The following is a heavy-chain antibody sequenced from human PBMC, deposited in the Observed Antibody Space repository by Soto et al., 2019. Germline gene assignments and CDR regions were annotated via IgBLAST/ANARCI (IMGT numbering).Heavy chain of an antibody. CDR3: ARTSGYYFYDY. D-gene: IGHD3-3*01. J-gene: IGHJ4*02. CDR2: MNPNSGNT. Sequence: ASVKVSCKVSGYTFTSYDINWVRQATGQGLEWMGWMNPNSGNTGYSQKFQGRVTITRDTSASTAYMELSSLRSEDTAVYYCARTSGYYFYDYWGQGTLVTVSS. CDR1: GYTFTSYD. V-gene: IGHV1-8*01.